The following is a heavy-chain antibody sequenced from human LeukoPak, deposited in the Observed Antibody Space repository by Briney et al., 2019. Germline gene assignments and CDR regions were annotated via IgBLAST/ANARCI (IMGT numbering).Heavy chain of an antibody. CDR3: GREGHYDSRGPDY. Sequence: PGGSLRLSCAASGFTFSNYWMHWVRQAPGKGLVWVSRIKTDGTSITYADSVKGRFTISRDNAKNTLNLQMYSLRAEDTAVYYCGREGHYDSRGPDYWGQGTLVTVSS. CDR1: GFTFSNYW. D-gene: IGHD3-22*01. V-gene: IGHV3-74*01. CDR2: IKTDGTSI. J-gene: IGHJ4*02.